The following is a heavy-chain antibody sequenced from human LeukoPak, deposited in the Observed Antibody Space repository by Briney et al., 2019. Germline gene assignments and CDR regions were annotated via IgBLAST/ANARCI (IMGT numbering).Heavy chain of an antibody. CDR3: AKDRRYYDSTGYYWYFDY. J-gene: IGHJ4*02. CDR2: ISEDESDK. CDR1: GFTFRKYG. Sequence: GGSLRLSCAASGFTFRKYGIHWVRQAPGKGLEWVAVISEDESDKQYADSVKGRFTISRDNSKNTVYLQMNSLRAEDTAVYYCAKDRRYYDSTGYYWYFDYRGQGTLVTVSS. V-gene: IGHV3-30*18. D-gene: IGHD3-22*01.